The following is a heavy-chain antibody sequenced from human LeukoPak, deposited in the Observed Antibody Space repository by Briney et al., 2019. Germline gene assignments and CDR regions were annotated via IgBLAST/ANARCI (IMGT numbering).Heavy chain of an antibody. V-gene: IGHV1-3*01. D-gene: IGHD3-3*01. Sequence: ASVKVSCKASGYTFTTYAMHWVRQAPGQRLEWMGWINAGNGNTKYSQKFQGRVTITRDTSASTAYMELSSLRSEDTAVYYCARVTPYYDFDYWGQGTLVTVSS. CDR2: INAGNGNT. CDR3: ARVTPYYDFDY. J-gene: IGHJ4*02. CDR1: GYTFTTYA.